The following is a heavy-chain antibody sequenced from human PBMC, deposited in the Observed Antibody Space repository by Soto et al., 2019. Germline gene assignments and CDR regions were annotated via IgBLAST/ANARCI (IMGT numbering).Heavy chain of an antibody. CDR2: ISGSGVST. J-gene: IGHJ4*02. CDR1: GFTFSSYA. CDR3: AKKSGVVVAATSFDY. V-gene: IGHV3-23*01. Sequence: GGSLRLSCAASGFTFSSYAMSWVRQAPGKGLEWVSAISGSGVSTYYADSVKGRFTISRHNSKNTLYLQMNSLRAEDTAVYSCAKKSGVVVAATSFDYWGQGTLVTVSS. D-gene: IGHD2-15*01.